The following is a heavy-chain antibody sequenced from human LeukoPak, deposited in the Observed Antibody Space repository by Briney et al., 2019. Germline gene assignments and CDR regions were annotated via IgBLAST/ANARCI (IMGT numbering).Heavy chain of an antibody. V-gene: IGHV1-69*01. Sequence: SVTVSCKASGGTFSSYAISWVRQAPGQGLEWMGGIIPIFGTANYAQKFQGRVTITADESTSTAYMELSSLRSEDTAVYYCARDPSMVRGVIGYYYYYGMDVWGQGTTVTVSS. CDR2: IIPIFGTA. CDR1: GGTFSSYA. D-gene: IGHD3-10*01. J-gene: IGHJ6*02. CDR3: ARDPSMVRGVIGYYYYYGMDV.